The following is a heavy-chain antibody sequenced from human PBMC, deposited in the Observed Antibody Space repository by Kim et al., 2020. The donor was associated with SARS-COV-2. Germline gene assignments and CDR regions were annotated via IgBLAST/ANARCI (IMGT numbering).Heavy chain of an antibody. J-gene: IGHJ3*02. CDR3: ARVLPYGDLGAFDI. D-gene: IGHD4-17*01. Sequence: ADSVKGRFTISRDNAKNSLYLQMNSLRAEDTALYHCARVLPYGDLGAFDIWGQGTMVTVSS. V-gene: IGHV3-20*01.